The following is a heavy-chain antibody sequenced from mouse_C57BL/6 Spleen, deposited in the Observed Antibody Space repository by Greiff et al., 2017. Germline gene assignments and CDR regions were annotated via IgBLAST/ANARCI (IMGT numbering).Heavy chain of an antibody. Sequence: EVKLMESGAELVRPGASVKLSCTASGFNIKDDYMHWVKQRPEQGLEWIGWIDPENGDTEYASKFQGKATITADTSSNTAYLQLSSLTSEDTAVYYCTTWGPGDYWGQGTTLTVSS. CDR2: IDPENGDT. CDR1: GFNIKDDY. J-gene: IGHJ2*01. CDR3: TTWGPGDY. V-gene: IGHV14-4*01.